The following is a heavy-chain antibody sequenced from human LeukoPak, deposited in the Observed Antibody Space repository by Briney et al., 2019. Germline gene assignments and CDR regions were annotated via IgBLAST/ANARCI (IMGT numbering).Heavy chain of an antibody. CDR1: GYTFTGYY. D-gene: IGHD3-3*01. Sequence: ASVKVSCKASGYTFTGYYMHWVRQAPGQGLEWMGWINPNSGGTNYAQKFQGRVTMTRDTSISTAYMELSSLRSEDTAVYYCARTYYDFWSGYYTLDYWGQGTLVTVSS. V-gene: IGHV1-2*02. CDR2: INPNSGGT. J-gene: IGHJ4*02. CDR3: ARTYYDFWSGYYTLDY.